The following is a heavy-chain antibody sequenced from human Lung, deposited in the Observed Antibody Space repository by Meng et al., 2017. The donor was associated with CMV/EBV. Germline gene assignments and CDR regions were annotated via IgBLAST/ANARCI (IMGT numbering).Heavy chain of an antibody. J-gene: IGHJ4*02. CDR3: ARSPWQQRGDFDY. D-gene: IGHD6-13*01. Sequence: SCAVYGGSFSGYYWSWIRQPPGKGLEWIGEINHSGSTNYNPSLKSRVTISVDTSKNQFSLKLSSVTAADTAVYYCARSPWQQRGDFDYWGQGTLVTVSS. CDR2: INHSGST. CDR1: GGSFSGYY. V-gene: IGHV4-34*01.